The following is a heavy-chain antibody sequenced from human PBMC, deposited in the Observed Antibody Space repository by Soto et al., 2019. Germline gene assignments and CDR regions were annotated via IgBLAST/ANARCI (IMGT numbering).Heavy chain of an antibody. CDR3: AHSLRSFYYFGLDV. D-gene: IGHD3-10*01. CDR2: IYYSGRI. J-gene: IGHJ6*02. CDR1: GASINRGDTDY. V-gene: IGHV4-31*02. Sequence: SETLSLTCSVSGASINRGDTDYWNWVRQHQVKCLEWIGYIYYSGRIYYNPSLEIRVTISVDTSKNQFSLKLTSVTAADTAVYYCAHSLRSFYYFGLDVWGQGTTVTVSS.